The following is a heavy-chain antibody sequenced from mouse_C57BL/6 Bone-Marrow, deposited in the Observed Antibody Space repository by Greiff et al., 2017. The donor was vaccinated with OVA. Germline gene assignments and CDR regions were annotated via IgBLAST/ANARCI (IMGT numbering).Heavy chain of an antibody. CDR1: GYTFTDYY. Sequence: QVQLKESGAELVRPGASVKLSCKASGYTFTDYYINWVKQRPGQGLEWIARIYPGSGNTYYNEKFKGKATLTAEKSSSTAYMQLSSLTSEDSAVYFCARTGHYYGSSYPLDYFDYWGQGTTLTVSS. D-gene: IGHD1-1*01. J-gene: IGHJ2*01. CDR3: ARTGHYYGSSYPLDYFDY. CDR2: IYPGSGNT. V-gene: IGHV1-76*01.